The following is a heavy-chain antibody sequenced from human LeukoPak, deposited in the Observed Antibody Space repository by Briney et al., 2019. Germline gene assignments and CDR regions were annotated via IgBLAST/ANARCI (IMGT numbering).Heavy chain of an antibody. J-gene: IGHJ4*02. CDR2: ISHDGSEK. Sequence: PGGSLRLSCAASGFTFSNYGMHWVRQAPGKGLEWVAVISHDGSEKYYADSVKGRFTISRDNSRDTLNLHTYSLRSEDTAVYYCARNLGEHGYKYPGGHWGQGTLVTVSS. D-gene: IGHD5-24*01. CDR3: ARNLGEHGYKYPGGH. V-gene: IGHV3-30*03. CDR1: GFTFSNYG.